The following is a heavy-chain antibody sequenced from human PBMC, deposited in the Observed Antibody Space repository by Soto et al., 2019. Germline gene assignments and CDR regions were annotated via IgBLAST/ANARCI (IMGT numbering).Heavy chain of an antibody. D-gene: IGHD6-13*01. CDR2: MNPNRGNT. CDR3: ARARSAAGTGWFDP. CDR1: GYTFTSYD. J-gene: IGHJ5*02. V-gene: IGHV1-8*01. Sequence: QVQLVQSGAEVKKPGASVKVSCKASGYTFTSYDINWVRQATGQGLEWMGWMNPNRGNTGYAQKFQGRVTMTRNTXXSTAYMELSSLRSEDTAVYYCARARSAAGTGWFDPWGQGTLVTVSS.